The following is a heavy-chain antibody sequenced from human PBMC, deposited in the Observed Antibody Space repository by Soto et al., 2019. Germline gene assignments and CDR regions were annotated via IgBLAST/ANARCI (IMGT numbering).Heavy chain of an antibody. CDR3: ARPLGTPSVFGVALPYFFDC. J-gene: IGHJ4*02. V-gene: IGHV4-31*03. D-gene: IGHD3-3*01. CDR1: GGSISSGTSY. Sequence: SETLSLTCSVSGGSISSGTSYWSWIRQRPGEGLEWIGYIFYSGSFYYTPSLRGRVLILADTSKKQFTLTLSSVTAARTAVYYCARPLGTPSVFGVALPYFFDCWGQGTLVGVCS. CDR2: IFYSGSF.